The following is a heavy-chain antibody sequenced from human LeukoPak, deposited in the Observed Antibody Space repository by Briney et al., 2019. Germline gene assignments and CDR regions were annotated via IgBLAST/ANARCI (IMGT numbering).Heavy chain of an antibody. Sequence: GASVKVSCKASGYTFTSYGISWVRQAPGQGLEWMGWINPNSGGTNYAQKFQGRVTMTRDTSISTAYMELSRLRSDDTAVYYCARGSAVAGTGISDYWGQGTLVTVSS. V-gene: IGHV1-2*02. J-gene: IGHJ4*02. CDR2: INPNSGGT. CDR1: GYTFTSYG. D-gene: IGHD6-19*01. CDR3: ARGSAVAGTGISDY.